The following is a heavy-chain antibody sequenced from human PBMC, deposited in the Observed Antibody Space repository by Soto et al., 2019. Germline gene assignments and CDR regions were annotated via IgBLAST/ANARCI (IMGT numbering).Heavy chain of an antibody. CDR2: NNDTGNI. CDR3: ARGLIVWFGELSRRGGYYYYMDV. Sequence: QVQLQQWGAGLLKPSETLSLTCAVYGGSFSGYQWTWIRQTPGKGLEWIGENNDTGNINYNPSLKSRVTIFIDTPKKQISQKLSSGTAADTAVYYCARGLIVWFGELSRRGGYYYYMDVWGKGTTVTVSS. J-gene: IGHJ6*03. D-gene: IGHD3-10*01. CDR1: GGSFSGYQ. V-gene: IGHV4-34*01.